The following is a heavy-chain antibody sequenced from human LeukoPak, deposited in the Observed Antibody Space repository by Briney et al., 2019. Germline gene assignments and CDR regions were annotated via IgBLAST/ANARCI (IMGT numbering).Heavy chain of an antibody. CDR3: ARVKHCSSWYFGTDHYYGMDV. D-gene: IGHD6-13*01. V-gene: IGHV1-8*01. CDR1: GYTFTSYD. Sequence: ASVKVSCKASGYTFTSYDINWVRQATGQGLEWMGWMNPNSGNTGYAQKFQGRVTMTRNTSISTAYMELSSLGSEDTAVYYCARVKHCSSWYFGTDHYYGMDVWGQGTTVTVSS. J-gene: IGHJ6*02. CDR2: MNPNSGNT.